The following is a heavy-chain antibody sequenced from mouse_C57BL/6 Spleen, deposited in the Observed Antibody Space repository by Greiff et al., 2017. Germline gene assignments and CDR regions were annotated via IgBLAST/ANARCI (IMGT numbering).Heavy chain of an antibody. Sequence: VHVKQSGPELVKPGASVKISCKASGYSFTDYNMNWVKQSNGKSLEWIGVINPNYGTTSYNQKFKGKATLTVDQSSSTAYMQLNSLTSEDSAVYYCARGGYYGSSRYWYFDVWGTGTTVTVSS. V-gene: IGHV1-39*01. CDR2: INPNYGTT. J-gene: IGHJ1*03. D-gene: IGHD1-1*01. CDR1: GYSFTDYN. CDR3: ARGGYYGSSRYWYFDV.